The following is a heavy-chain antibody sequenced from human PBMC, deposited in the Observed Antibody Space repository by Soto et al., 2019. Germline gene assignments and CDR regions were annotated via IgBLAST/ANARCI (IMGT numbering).Heavy chain of an antibody. CDR1: GCTVSNNY. CDR3: ARRFLSGYYTD. D-gene: IGHD3-22*01. J-gene: IGHJ4*02. V-gene: IGHV3-66*01. Sequence: PGGALRVSCAASGCTVSNNYMSWVRQAPGKGLEWVSIIFVDGSTHYADSVKGRFTISRDNSQNTLDLQMNSLRADDTAVYPCARRFLSGYYTDWGQGT. CDR2: IFVDGST.